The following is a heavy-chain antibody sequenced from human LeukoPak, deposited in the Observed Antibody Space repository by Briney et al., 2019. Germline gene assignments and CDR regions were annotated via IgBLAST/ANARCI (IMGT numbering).Heavy chain of an antibody. CDR1: GFTFSSYA. Sequence: PGGSLRLSCAASGFTFSSYAMSWVRQAPGKGLEWISGISGSGGSTYYADSVKGRFTISRDTSKNTLFLQMNSLRAEDTAVYYCAKDRIAVAATRVDYWGQGTLVTVSS. D-gene: IGHD6-19*01. J-gene: IGHJ4*02. CDR3: AKDRIAVAATRVDY. CDR2: ISGSGGST. V-gene: IGHV3-23*01.